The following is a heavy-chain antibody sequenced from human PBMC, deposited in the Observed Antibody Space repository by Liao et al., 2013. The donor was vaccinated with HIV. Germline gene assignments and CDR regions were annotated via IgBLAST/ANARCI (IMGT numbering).Heavy chain of an antibody. J-gene: IGHJ6*03. CDR2: IYSTGNT. CDR1: GGSISSSVFY. V-gene: IGHV4-39*07. D-gene: IGHD3-3*01. CDR3: AREKYYDFWSGYYGDYYYYMDV. Sequence: QLQLQESGPGLVKSSETLSLTCTVSGGSISSSVFYWGWIRQPPGKGLEWIESIYSTGNTYYNPSLKSRVTISIDTSKNHFSLKLSSVTAADTAVYYCAREKYYDFWSGYYGDYYYYMDVWGKGTTVTVSS.